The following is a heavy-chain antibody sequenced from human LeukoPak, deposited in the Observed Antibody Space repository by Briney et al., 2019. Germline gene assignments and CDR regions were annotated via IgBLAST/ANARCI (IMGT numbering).Heavy chain of an antibody. CDR2: IYSGGST. CDR3: ARVAGMDDDAFDI. J-gene: IGHJ3*02. D-gene: IGHD6-19*01. V-gene: IGHV3-66*01. Sequence: GGSLRLSCAAPGFTVSSNYMSWVRQAPGKGLEWVSVIYSGGSTYYADSVKGRFTISRDNSKNTLYLQMNSLRAEDTAVYYCARVAGMDDDAFDIWGQGTMVTVSS. CDR1: GFTVSSNY.